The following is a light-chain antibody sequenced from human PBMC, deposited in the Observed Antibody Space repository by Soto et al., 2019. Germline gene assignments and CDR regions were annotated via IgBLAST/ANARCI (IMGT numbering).Light chain of an antibody. V-gene: IGKV1-5*01. CDR3: KQYNSYWT. Sequence: DIQMHQSPSTLSASVGDRVTITCRARQSIRRWLAWYPQNPGKAPKLLIYDASSLESGVPSRFSGSGSGTEFTLTISSLQHEDFATYYCKQYNSYWTVGQGNKVEIK. J-gene: IGKJ1*01. CDR1: QSIRRW. CDR2: DAS.